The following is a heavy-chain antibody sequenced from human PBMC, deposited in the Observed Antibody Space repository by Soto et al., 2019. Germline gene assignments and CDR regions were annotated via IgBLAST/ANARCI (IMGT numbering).Heavy chain of an antibody. Sequence: PGGSLRLSCAASGFTVSSNFMSWVRQAPGKGLEWVSVIYGGGSTYYADSVKGRFTISRDNSKNTVYLQMSSLGVEDTAIYYCAKGGWNYWFDPWGQGTLVTVSS. CDR2: IYGGGST. V-gene: IGHV3-53*01. CDR1: GFTVSSNF. CDR3: AKGGWNYWFDP. D-gene: IGHD1-7*01. J-gene: IGHJ5*02.